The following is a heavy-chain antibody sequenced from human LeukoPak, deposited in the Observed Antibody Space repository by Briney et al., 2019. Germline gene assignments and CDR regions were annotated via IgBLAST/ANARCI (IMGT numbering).Heavy chain of an antibody. CDR3: ARVNTGNWYFDL. CDR1: GFTFSRYW. Sequence: TGGSLRLSCAASGFTFSRYWMHWVRQAPGKGLVWVSRINTDGSTTSYADSVRGRFTISRDNAENTVYLQMNSLGAEDTALYFCARVNTGNWYFDLWGRGTLVTVSS. D-gene: IGHD3-10*01. V-gene: IGHV3-74*01. CDR2: INTDGSTT. J-gene: IGHJ2*01.